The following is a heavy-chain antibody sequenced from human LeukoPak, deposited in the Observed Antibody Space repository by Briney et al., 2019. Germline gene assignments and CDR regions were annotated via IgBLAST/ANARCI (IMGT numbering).Heavy chain of an antibody. CDR1: GDSITGYY. V-gene: IGHV4-38-2*02. CDR3: ARDPGYYFDY. D-gene: IGHD3-10*01. Sequence: SETLSLTCTVSGDSITGYYWGWIRQPPGKGLEWIGSIYHSGSTYYNPSLKSRVTISVDTSKNQFSLKLSSVTAADTAVYYCARDPGYYFDYWGQGTLVTVSS. CDR2: IYHSGST. J-gene: IGHJ4*02.